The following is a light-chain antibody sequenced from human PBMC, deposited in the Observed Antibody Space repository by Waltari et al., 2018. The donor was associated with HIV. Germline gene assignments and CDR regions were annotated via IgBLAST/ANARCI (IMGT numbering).Light chain of an antibody. Sequence: SAVTQPASVSGLPGQSITISCTGGDSDVGLYTFVSWYQQHPGRVPRLILYDVDSRAPGISDRFSGSRSGPTASLNISRLRAEDEADYYCASFTGDDTLLFGGGTKVTVL. CDR2: DVD. CDR3: ASFTGDDTLL. CDR1: DSDVGLYTF. J-gene: IGLJ3*02. V-gene: IGLV2-14*03.